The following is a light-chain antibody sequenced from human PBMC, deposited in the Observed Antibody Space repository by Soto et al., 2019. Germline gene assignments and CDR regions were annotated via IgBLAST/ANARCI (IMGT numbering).Light chain of an antibody. Sequence: ESVLTQAAATLSLNPGERATLSCRASQSVSSYLAWYQQKPGQAPRLLIYDASNRATGIPARFSGSGSGTDFTLTISSLEPEDFAFYYCQQRDNWPPLTVGQWTRLEIK. J-gene: IGKJ5*01. CDR1: QSVSSY. V-gene: IGKV3-11*01. CDR3: QQRDNWPPLT. CDR2: DAS.